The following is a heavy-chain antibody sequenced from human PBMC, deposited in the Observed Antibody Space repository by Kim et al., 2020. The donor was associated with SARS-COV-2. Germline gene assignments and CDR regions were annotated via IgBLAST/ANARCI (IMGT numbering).Heavy chain of an antibody. CDR2: ISAYNGNT. Sequence: ASVKVSCKASGYTFTSYGISWVRQAPGQGLEWMGWISAYNGNTNYAQKLQGRVTMTTDTSTSTAYMELRSLRSDDTAVYYCARESGGGYSGYDLVPWGQGTLVTVSS. CDR3: ARESGGGYSGYDLVP. D-gene: IGHD5-12*01. CDR1: GYTFTSYG. J-gene: IGHJ5*02. V-gene: IGHV1-18*04.